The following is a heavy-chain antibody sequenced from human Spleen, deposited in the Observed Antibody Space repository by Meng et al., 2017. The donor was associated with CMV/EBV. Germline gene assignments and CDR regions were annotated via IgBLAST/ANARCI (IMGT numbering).Heavy chain of an antibody. CDR2: INHSGRT. Sequence: LQWGAGLLKPSETRSLTCAVYGGSFRGYSWSLIRQPPGKGLGWIGEINHSGRTNYNPSLKSRVPISVDTSKNQFSLKLSSVTAADTAVYYCARGRSSGIVVVPAANFDYWGQGTLVTVSS. CDR3: ARGRSSGIVVVPAANFDY. D-gene: IGHD2-2*01. CDR1: GGSFRGYS. V-gene: IGHV4-34*01. J-gene: IGHJ4*02.